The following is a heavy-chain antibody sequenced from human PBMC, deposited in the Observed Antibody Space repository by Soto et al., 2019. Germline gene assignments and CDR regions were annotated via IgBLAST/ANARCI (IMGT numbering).Heavy chain of an antibody. CDR3: AKDPFNREVVVTADY. D-gene: IGHD2-21*02. Sequence: GGFLRLSCEASGFSFSNSALTWVRQAPGKGLEWVSGISGSGTSTYYADSVKGRFTISRDNFKNTLYLQMNSLRAEDTAVYYCAKDPFNREVVVTADYWGHGTLVTVSS. V-gene: IGHV3-23*01. J-gene: IGHJ4*01. CDR2: ISGSGTST. CDR1: GFSFSNSA.